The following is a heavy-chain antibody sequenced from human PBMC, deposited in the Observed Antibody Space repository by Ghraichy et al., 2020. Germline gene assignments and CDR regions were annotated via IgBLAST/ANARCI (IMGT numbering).Heavy chain of an antibody. V-gene: IGHV1-18*01. Sequence: ASVKVSCKASGYTFTSYGVAWVQQAPGEGLEWMGWINTYNGNTNYAQKVQGRVTMTTDTSTSTAYMDLRTLTSDDTAIYYCARSLSPDYCDSWGQGTLVTVSS. J-gene: IGHJ4*02. CDR2: INTYNGNT. CDR3: ARSLSPDYCDS. CDR1: GYTFTSYG.